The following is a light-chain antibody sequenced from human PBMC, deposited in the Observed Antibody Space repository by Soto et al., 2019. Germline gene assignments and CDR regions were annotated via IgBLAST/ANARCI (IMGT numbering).Light chain of an antibody. Sequence: QSALTQPASVSGSPGQSITISCTGTSSDVGGYNYVSWYQQHPGKAPKLMIYEVSNRPSGVSNRFSGSKYGNTASLTISGLQAEDEADYYCSSYTSSSTPYVFGTGTKLTV. CDR2: EVS. CDR1: SSDVGGYNY. J-gene: IGLJ1*01. V-gene: IGLV2-14*01. CDR3: SSYTSSSTPYV.